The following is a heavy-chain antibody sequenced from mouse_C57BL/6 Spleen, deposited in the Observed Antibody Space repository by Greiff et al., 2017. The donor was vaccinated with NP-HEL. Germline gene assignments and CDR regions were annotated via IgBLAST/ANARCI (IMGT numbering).Heavy chain of an antibody. V-gene: IGHV5-9*01. D-gene: IGHD1-1*01. CDR2: ISGGGGNT. Sequence: EVQLVESGGGLVKPGGSLKLSCAASGFTFSSYTMSWVRQTPEKRLEWVATISGGGGNTYYPDSVKGRFTISRDNAKNTLYLQMSSLRSEDTALYYCARGVYGSSSAWFAYWGQGTLVTVSA. J-gene: IGHJ3*01. CDR1: GFTFSSYT. CDR3: ARGVYGSSSAWFAY.